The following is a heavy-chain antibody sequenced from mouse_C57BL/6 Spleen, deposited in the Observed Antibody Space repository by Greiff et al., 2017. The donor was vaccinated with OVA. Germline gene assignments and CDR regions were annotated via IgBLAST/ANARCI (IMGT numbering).Heavy chain of an antibody. CDR1: GYTFTGYW. CDR3: ARRRSLYDGYPFDY. CDR2: ILPGSGST. J-gene: IGHJ2*01. Sequence: QVQLQQSGAELMKPGASVKLSCKATGYTFTGYWIEWVKQRPGHGLEWIGEILPGSGSTNYNEKFKGKATFTADTSSNTAYMQLSSLTTEDSAVYYCARRRSLYDGYPFDYWGQGTTLTVSA. V-gene: IGHV1-9*01. D-gene: IGHD2-3*01.